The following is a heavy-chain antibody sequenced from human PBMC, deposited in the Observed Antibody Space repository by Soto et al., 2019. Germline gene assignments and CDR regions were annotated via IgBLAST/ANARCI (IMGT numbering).Heavy chain of an antibody. D-gene: IGHD3-10*01. Sequence: EVQLVESGGGLIQPGGSLRLSCAVSGFTVSNNYMSWVRQAPGKGLEGVSVIYSGGYTAYGDSVKGRFTISRDNSKNTLNLQTKSRRAAAPPVYSGGTQPGGGGYWGQGTLVTVSS. CDR2: IYSGGYT. CDR3: GTQPGGGGY. J-gene: IGHJ4*02. V-gene: IGHV3-53*01. CDR1: GFTVSNNY.